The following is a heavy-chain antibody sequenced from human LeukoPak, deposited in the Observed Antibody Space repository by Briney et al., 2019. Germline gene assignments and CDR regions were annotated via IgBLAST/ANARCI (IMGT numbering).Heavy chain of an antibody. CDR3: AREDDLFDY. V-gene: IGHV4-34*01. Sequence: PSQSLSLTCAVDGGSFSGYYWSWIRQPAGKGLEWIGEINHSGSTTYNPSLKSRVTISVDTSKNQFSLKLSSVTAADTAVYYCAREDDLFDYWGQGTLVTVSS. CDR1: GGSFSGYY. J-gene: IGHJ4*02. CDR2: INHSGST. D-gene: IGHD2-15*01.